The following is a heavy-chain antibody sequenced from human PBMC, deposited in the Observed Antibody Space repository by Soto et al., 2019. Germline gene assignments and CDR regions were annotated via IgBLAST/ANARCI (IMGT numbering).Heavy chain of an antibody. CDR2: IYWDDDK. J-gene: IGHJ4*02. CDR3: AYRALYSGSYWDGGYFDS. V-gene: IGHV2-5*02. Sequence: QITLRESGPTRVIPTQTLSLTCTFSGFSLHTSGVGVGWIRQPPGKALEWLALIYWDDDKRYSPSLKSRLSITKDTSENQVVLTMTNMDHVDTVTYYCAYRALYSGSYWDGGYFDSWGQGTLITVSS. D-gene: IGHD1-26*01. CDR1: GFSLHTSGVG.